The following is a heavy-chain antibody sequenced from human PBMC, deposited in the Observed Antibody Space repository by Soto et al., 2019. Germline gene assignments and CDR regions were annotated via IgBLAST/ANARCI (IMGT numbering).Heavy chain of an antibody. Sequence: QVQLVQSGADVKKPGSSVKVSCQASGVTFSSETLGWVRQAPGQGLEWVGGIIPLFGTASYAQKFQGSVTITADESTSTVYMELSRLRSDDTAVYFCATELGEHPTSPFDAWGQGTLGTVS. CDR2: IIPLFGTA. V-gene: IGHV1-69*01. CDR3: ATELGEHPTSPFDA. CDR1: GVTFSSET. J-gene: IGHJ4*02. D-gene: IGHD3-10*01.